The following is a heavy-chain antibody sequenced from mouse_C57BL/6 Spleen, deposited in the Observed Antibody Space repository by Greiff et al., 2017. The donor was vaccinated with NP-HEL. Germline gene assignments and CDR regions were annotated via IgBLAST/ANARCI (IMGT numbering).Heavy chain of an antibody. J-gene: IGHJ3*02. D-gene: IGHD1-1*01. CDR3: ARSDYYGSSYG. Sequence: QVHVKQPGAELVRPGSSVKLSCKASGYTFTSYWMDWVKQRPGQGLEWIGNIYPSDSETHYNQKFKDKATLTVDKSSSTAYMQLSSLTSEDSAVYYCARSDYYGSSYGWGQGTLVTVSA. CDR1: GYTFTSYW. CDR2: IYPSDSET. V-gene: IGHV1-61*01.